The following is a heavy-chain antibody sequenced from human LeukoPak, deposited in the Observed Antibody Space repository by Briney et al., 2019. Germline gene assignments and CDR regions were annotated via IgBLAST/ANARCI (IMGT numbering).Heavy chain of an antibody. CDR1: GASTSSRY. D-gene: IGHD6-19*01. CDR3: AQTTGWPGFDF. Sequence: SETLSLTCSASGASTSSRYWSWIRQSPGRTLEWIGHIYNGRNTKYNPALTSRVTISVDTSKNQFSLRMTSVTAADTAIYYCAQTTGWPGFDFWGPGALVTVSS. V-gene: IGHV4-59*08. CDR2: IYNGRNT. J-gene: IGHJ4*02.